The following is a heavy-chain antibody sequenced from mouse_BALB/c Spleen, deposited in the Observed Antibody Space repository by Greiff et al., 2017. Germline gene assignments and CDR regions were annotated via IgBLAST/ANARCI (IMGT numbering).Heavy chain of an antibody. V-gene: IGHV5-17*02. CDR3: ARSAYYRYYFDY. Sequence: EVKLVESGGGLVQPGGSRKLSCAASGFTFSSFGMHWVRQAPEKGLEWVAYISSGSSTIYYADTVKGRFTISRDNPKNTLFLQMTSLRSEDTAMYYCARSAYYRYYFDYWGQGTTLTVSS. J-gene: IGHJ2*01. CDR1: GFTFSSFG. D-gene: IGHD2-14*01. CDR2: ISSGSSTI.